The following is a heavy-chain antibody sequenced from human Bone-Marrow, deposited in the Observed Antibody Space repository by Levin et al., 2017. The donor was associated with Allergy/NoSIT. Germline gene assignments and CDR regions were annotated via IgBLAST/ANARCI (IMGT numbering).Heavy chain of an antibody. V-gene: IGHV4-61*09. D-gene: IGHD5-24*01. J-gene: IGHJ6*03. Sequence: SETLSLTCTVSGVSITSGNYYWSWIRQPAGKGLEWIGHIYTSGNTNYNPSLKSRVTISVDTSKNQFSLKLRSVTAADTAVYYCARVLQYYYYYMDVWDKGTTVTVSS. CDR3: ARVLQYYYYYMDV. CDR1: GVSITSGNYY. CDR2: IYTSGNT.